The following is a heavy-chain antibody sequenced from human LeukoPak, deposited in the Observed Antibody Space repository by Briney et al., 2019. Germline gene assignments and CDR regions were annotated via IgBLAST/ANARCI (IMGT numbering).Heavy chain of an antibody. Sequence: GGSLRLSCAASGFTFSSYWMSWVRQAPGKGLEWVANIKKDGSEKYYVDSVKGRFTISRDNAKHSLYLQMNSLRAEDTAVYYCARDAEYNWNYVPYYYYYMDVWGKGPTVTVSS. J-gene: IGHJ6*03. V-gene: IGHV3-7*01. CDR1: GFTFSSYW. CDR3: ARDAEYNWNYVPYYYYYMDV. D-gene: IGHD1-7*01. CDR2: IKKDGSEK.